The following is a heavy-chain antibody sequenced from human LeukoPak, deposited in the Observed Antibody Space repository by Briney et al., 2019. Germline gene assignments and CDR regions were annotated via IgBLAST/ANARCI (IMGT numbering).Heavy chain of an antibody. V-gene: IGHV4-59*01. CDR2: IYYSGST. Sequence: PSETLSLTCAVSGGSISSYYWSWIRQPPGKGLGWSGYIYYSGSTNYNPSLKSRVTFSVDTSKNQFSLNLGSVTAADTAVYYCAKYIRDSGTYNFDYWGQGTLVTVSS. CDR1: GGSISSYY. D-gene: IGHD1-1*01. CDR3: AKYIRDSGTYNFDY. J-gene: IGHJ4*02.